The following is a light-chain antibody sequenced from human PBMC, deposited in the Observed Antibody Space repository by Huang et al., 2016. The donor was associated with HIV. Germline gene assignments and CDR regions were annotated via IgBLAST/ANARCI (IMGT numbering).Light chain of an antibody. CDR1: QSVSSC. CDR2: DAS. CDR3: QQRSNWRT. Sequence: EIVLTQSPATLSLSPGERATLSCRASQSVSSCLAWYQQKPGQAPRLLIYDASNRATVIPARFSGSGSGTDFTLTISSLEPEDFAVYYCQQRSNWRTFGQGTRLEIK. V-gene: IGKV3-11*01. J-gene: IGKJ5*01.